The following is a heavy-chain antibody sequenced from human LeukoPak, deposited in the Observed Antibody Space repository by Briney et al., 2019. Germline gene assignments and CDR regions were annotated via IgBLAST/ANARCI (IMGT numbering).Heavy chain of an antibody. J-gene: IGHJ4*02. Sequence: EGSLRLSCAASGFTFSNAWMSWVRQAPGKGLECVGRIKSKTDGGPTDYAAPVKGRFTISRDDSKNTLYLQMNSLKTDDTAVYYCTSRDRTVAGDYWGQGTLVTVSS. CDR2: IKSKTDGGPT. D-gene: IGHD6-19*01. V-gene: IGHV3-15*01. CDR1: GFTFSNAW. CDR3: TSRDRTVAGDY.